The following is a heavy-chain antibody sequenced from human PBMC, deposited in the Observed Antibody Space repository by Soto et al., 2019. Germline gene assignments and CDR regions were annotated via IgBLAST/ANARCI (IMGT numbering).Heavy chain of an antibody. Sequence: EVQLVESGGGLVQPGGSLRLSCVASGFSFSSNWMSWVRQAPGKGLEWLANIKQDGSEKYYVDSVKGRLTISRDNAKDSLDLQMDGRRVDDTAVYYCACSLYGRGYIYVNPWGPGTMVTVSS. CDR1: GFSFSSNW. J-gene: IGHJ3*01. CDR3: ACSLYGRGYIYVNP. V-gene: IGHV3-7*03. D-gene: IGHD1-1*01. CDR2: IKQDGSEK.